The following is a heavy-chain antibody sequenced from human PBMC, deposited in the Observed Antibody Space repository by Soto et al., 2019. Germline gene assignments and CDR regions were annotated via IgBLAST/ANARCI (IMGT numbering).Heavy chain of an antibody. Sequence: QVQLQESGPGLVKPSGTLSLTCAVSGVSISSNNWWSWVRQPPGKGLEWIGEMYHTGSTNYNPSLKSRVTISVDKSQNQFSLKLSSVTAADTAVYFCARSSRYAYDSSEGNFDYWGQGTLVTVSS. J-gene: IGHJ4*02. V-gene: IGHV4-4*02. CDR2: MYHTGST. CDR3: ARSSRYAYDSSEGNFDY. D-gene: IGHD3-22*01. CDR1: GVSISSNNW.